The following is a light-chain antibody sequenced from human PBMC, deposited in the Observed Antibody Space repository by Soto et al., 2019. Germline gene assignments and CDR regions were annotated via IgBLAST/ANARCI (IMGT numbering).Light chain of an antibody. CDR1: QTISNY. Sequence: DIQMTQSPSSLSASVGDRVTITCRASQTISNYLNWYQQIPGKAPKLLIYGASNLQNGVPSRFSGSGSGTDVTLTISSLQPEDFATYYCQKSSSIPYTFGQGTKLEIK. CDR3: QKSSSIPYT. V-gene: IGKV1-39*01. CDR2: GAS. J-gene: IGKJ2*01.